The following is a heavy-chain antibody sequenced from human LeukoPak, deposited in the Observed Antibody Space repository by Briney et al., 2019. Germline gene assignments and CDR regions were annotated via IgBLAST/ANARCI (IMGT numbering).Heavy chain of an antibody. CDR1: GFTFSSYW. CDR3: ARDYTGYFP. Sequence: GGSLRLSCEASGFTFSSYWMSWIRQDPGKGLEWVANIKTDGSEKYYADSVKGRFTISRDNAKNSLYLQMNSLRAEDTAVYYCARDYTGYFPWGQGTLVIVSS. D-gene: IGHD3-9*01. V-gene: IGHV3-7*03. J-gene: IGHJ5*02. CDR2: IKTDGSEK.